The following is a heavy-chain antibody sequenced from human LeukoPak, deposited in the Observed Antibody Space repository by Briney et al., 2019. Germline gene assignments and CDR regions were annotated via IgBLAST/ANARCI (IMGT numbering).Heavy chain of an antibody. CDR2: LNPSGGST. V-gene: IGHV1-46*01. CDR1: GYTFTSHY. D-gene: IGHD6-13*01. J-gene: IGHJ4*02. Sequence: ASVKVSCKASGYTFTSHYMHWVRQAPGQGLEWMGILNPSGGSTSYAQKFQGRVTMTRDMSTGTVYMELSSLRSEDTAVYYCATISSSWSEGSDYWGQGTLVTVSS. CDR3: ATISSSWSEGSDY.